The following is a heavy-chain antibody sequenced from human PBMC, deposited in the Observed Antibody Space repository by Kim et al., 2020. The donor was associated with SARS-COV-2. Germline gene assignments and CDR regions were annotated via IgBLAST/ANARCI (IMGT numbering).Heavy chain of an antibody. Sequence: GESLKISCNGSGYSFTRYWIGWVRQMPGKGLEWMGIIYPGDSDTRYSPSFKGHVTISADKSISTAYLQWSSLKASDTAMYYCARHVDTAMAIDYWGQGTLVTVSS. J-gene: IGHJ4*02. CDR1: GYSFTRYW. D-gene: IGHD5-18*01. CDR2: IYPGDSDT. V-gene: IGHV5-51*01. CDR3: ARHVDTAMAIDY.